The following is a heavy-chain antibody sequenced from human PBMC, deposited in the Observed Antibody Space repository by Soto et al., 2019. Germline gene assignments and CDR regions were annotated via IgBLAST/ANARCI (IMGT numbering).Heavy chain of an antibody. J-gene: IGHJ4*02. CDR2: IWSDGNNR. V-gene: IGHV3-33*01. Sequence: QVQLVESGGGVVQPGRSLRLSCAASGFMFSNHGMHWVRQAPGKGLEWVAVIWSDGNNRYYADSVKGRFTISRDNSKNTVYLQMNSLRAEDTAVYYCVRVDNWNDEASDYWGQGTLVTVCS. D-gene: IGHD1-1*01. CDR1: GFMFSNHG. CDR3: VRVDNWNDEASDY.